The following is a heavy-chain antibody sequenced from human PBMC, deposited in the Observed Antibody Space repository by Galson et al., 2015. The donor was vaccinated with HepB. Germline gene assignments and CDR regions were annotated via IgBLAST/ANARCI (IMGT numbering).Heavy chain of an antibody. Sequence: SVKVSCKASGYTFTSYGISWVRQAPGQGLEWMGWISAYNGNTNYAQKLQGRVTMTTDTSTSTAYMELRSLRSDDTAVYYCARPINLDSSGPGGYWGQGTLVTVSS. D-gene: IGHD3-22*01. CDR1: GYTFTSYG. V-gene: IGHV1-18*04. CDR2: ISAYNGNT. J-gene: IGHJ4*02. CDR3: ARPINLDSSGPGGY.